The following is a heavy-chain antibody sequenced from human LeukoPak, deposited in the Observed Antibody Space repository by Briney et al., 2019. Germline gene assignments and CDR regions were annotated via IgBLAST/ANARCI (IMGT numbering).Heavy chain of an antibody. CDR2: LNPNSGAT. D-gene: IGHD6-19*01. CDR1: GYTFTGYY. J-gene: IGHJ1*01. Sequence: ASVKVSCKASGYTFTGYYIHWVRQAPGQGLEWMGWLNPNSGATNVAQKFQGRVTMTRDTSINTAYMEMSCLRSDDTAVYYCARDFQWLVPAEYFQHWGQGTVVTVSS. V-gene: IGHV1-2*02. CDR3: ARDFQWLVPAEYFQH.